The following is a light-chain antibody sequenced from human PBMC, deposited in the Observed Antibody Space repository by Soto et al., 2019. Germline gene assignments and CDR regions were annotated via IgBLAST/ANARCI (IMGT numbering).Light chain of an antibody. CDR1: SSDVGGYKY. CDR2: DVS. V-gene: IGLV2-14*03. J-gene: IGLJ3*02. Sequence: QSVLTQPASVSGSPGQSITISCTGTSSDVGGYKYVSWYQQHPGKAPKLMIYDVSNRPSGVSNRFSGSKSGNTASLTISGLQAEDEADYYCSSYTCSSTWVFGGGTKLTVL. CDR3: SSYTCSSTWV.